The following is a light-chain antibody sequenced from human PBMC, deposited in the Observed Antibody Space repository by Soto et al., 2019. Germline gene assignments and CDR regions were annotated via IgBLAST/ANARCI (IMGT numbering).Light chain of an antibody. J-gene: IGKJ1*01. CDR1: QSISIW. V-gene: IGKV1-5*01. CDR3: QQYNSYSWT. CDR2: DAS. Sequence: DIQMTQSPSTLSASVGDRVTITCRASQSISIWLAWYQQKPGKAPKLLIYDASSLESGVPSRFSGSGSGTEFTLTISRLQPDDFAGYYCQQYNSYSWTFGQGTKVEIK.